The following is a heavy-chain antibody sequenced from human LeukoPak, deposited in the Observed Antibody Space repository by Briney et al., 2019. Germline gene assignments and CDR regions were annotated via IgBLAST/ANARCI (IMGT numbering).Heavy chain of an antibody. D-gene: IGHD6-13*01. CDR3: TTHASPPRYSKKWLFDY. CDR1: GFTFSNAW. J-gene: IGHJ4*02. CDR2: IKSKTDGGTT. V-gene: IGHV3-15*01. Sequence: GGSLRLSCAASGFTFSNAWMGWVRQAPGKGLEWVGRIKSKTDGGTTDYAAPVKGRFTISRDDSKNTLYLQMNSLKTEDTAVYYCTTHASPPRYSKKWLFDYWGQGTLVTVSS.